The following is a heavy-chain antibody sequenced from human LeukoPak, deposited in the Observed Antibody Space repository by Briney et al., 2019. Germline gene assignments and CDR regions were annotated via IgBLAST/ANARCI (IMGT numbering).Heavy chain of an antibody. J-gene: IGHJ4*02. CDR2: ISYDGSNK. CDR3: AKDRSAYDYHYFDF. D-gene: IGHD5-12*01. CDR1: GFTFSSYG. Sequence: PGRSLRLSCAASGFTFSSYGMHWVRQAPGKGLEWVAVISYDGSNKYYADSVKGRFTISRDNSKNTLYLQMNSLRAEDTAVYYCAKDRSAYDYHYFDFWGQGTLVTVSS. V-gene: IGHV3-30*18.